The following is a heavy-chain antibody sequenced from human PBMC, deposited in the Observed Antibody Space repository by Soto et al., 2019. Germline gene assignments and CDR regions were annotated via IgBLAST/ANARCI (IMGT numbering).Heavy chain of an antibody. V-gene: IGHV4-61*08. Sequence: PSETLSLTCTVSGVCVNSRDYYWSWIRQPPGEGLEWVGYFXYSGITNYNPSLKSRVTISADTSNNQFSLKLRSVTAADAAVYYCARVTVAVPATTHYFDYWGQGTPVTVSS. J-gene: IGHJ4*02. D-gene: IGHD1-26*01. CDR2: FXYSGIT. CDR1: GVCVNSRDYY. CDR3: ARVTVAVPATTHYFDY.